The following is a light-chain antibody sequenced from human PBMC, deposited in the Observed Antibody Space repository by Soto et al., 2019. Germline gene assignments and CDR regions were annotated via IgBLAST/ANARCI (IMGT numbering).Light chain of an antibody. CDR1: QSVSSNY. Sequence: EIVLTQSPGTLPLSPGERATLSCRASQSVSSNYLVWYQQKPCQAPRPLIYGASSRATGIPDRFSGSGAGTDFTLTISRLEREDFAVYYCQQYANSPFTFGQGTKLEIK. J-gene: IGKJ2*01. CDR3: QQYANSPFT. V-gene: IGKV3-20*01. CDR2: GAS.